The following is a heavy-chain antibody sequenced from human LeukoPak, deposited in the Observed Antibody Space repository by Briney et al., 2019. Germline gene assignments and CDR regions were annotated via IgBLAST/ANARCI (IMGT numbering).Heavy chain of an antibody. D-gene: IGHD5-18*01. V-gene: IGHV3-30-3*01. Sequence: GGSLRLSCAASGFTFSSYAMHWVRQAPGKGLEWVAVVSYDGSNKYYADSVKGRFTISRDNSKNTLYLQMNSLRAEDTAVYYCATSIKGYSYGITCFDYWGQGTLVTVSS. CDR3: ATSIKGYSYGITCFDY. J-gene: IGHJ4*02. CDR2: VSYDGSNK. CDR1: GFTFSSYA.